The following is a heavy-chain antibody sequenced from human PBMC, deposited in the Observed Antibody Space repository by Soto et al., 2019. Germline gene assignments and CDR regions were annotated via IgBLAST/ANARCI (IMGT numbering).Heavy chain of an antibody. CDR3: ARQRARNWFDP. CDR2: IYYSGST. V-gene: IGHV4-39*01. CDR1: GGSISSSSYY. Sequence: QLQLQESGPGLVKPSETLSLTCIVSGGSISSSSYYWGWIRQPPGKGLEWIGSIYYSGSTYYNPSLKRRVPISVDTSKNQFSLKLSSVTAADAAVFYCARQRARNWFDPWGQGTLVTVSA. J-gene: IGHJ5*02. D-gene: IGHD6-6*01.